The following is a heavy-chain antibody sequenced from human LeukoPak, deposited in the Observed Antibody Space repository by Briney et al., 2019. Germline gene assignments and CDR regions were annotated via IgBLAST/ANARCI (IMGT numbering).Heavy chain of an antibody. D-gene: IGHD4-17*01. J-gene: IGHJ4*02. CDR1: GFTFSSYG. CDR2: TRYDGSNK. V-gene: IGHV3-30*02. CDR3: ARGGRTVTTFY. Sequence: PGGSLRLSCAASGFTFSSYGMYWVRQAPGKGLEWVAFTRYDGSNKYYADSVKGRFAISRDNSKTTLYLQMNSLRAEDTALYYCARGGRTVTTFYWGQGTLVTVSS.